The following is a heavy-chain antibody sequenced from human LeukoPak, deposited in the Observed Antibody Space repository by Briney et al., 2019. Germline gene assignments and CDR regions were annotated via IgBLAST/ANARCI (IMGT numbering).Heavy chain of an antibody. V-gene: IGHV4-34*01. CDR1: GGSFSGYY. Sequence: PSETLSLTCAVYGGSFSGYYWSWIRQPPGKELEWIGEINHSGSTNYNPSLKSRVTISVDTSKNQFSLKLSSVTAADTAVYYCARGVGYSYGYRTYYYYYMDVWGKGTTVTVSS. J-gene: IGHJ6*03. CDR2: INHSGST. D-gene: IGHD5-18*01. CDR3: ARGVGYSYGYRTYYYYYMDV.